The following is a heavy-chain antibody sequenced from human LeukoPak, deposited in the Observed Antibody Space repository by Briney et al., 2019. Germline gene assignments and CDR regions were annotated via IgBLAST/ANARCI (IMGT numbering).Heavy chain of an antibody. CDR3: ARDLITMVRGGPYNWFDP. Sequence: ASVNVSCKASGYTFTSYAMHWVRQAPGQGLEWMGWINAGNGNTKYSQKFQGRVTITRDTSASTAYMELSSLRSEDTAVYYCARDLITMVRGGPYNWFDPWGQGTLVTVSS. V-gene: IGHV1-3*01. CDR2: INAGNGNT. D-gene: IGHD3-10*01. J-gene: IGHJ5*02. CDR1: GYTFTSYA.